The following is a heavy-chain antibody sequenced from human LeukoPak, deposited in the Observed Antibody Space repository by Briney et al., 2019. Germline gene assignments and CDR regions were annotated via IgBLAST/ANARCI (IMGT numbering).Heavy chain of an antibody. CDR2: IWYDGSNK. D-gene: IGHD6-19*01. Sequence: GGSLRVSCATSGFTFSNSGMHWVRQAPGKGLEWVALIWYDGSNKSYADPVKGRFTISRDNSKNTLSLPMNSLRAEDTAVYYCAKDSSSGWSGGGLLDYWGQGTLVTVSS. CDR3: AKDSSSGWSGGGLLDY. CDR1: GFTFSNSG. V-gene: IGHV3-33*06. J-gene: IGHJ4*02.